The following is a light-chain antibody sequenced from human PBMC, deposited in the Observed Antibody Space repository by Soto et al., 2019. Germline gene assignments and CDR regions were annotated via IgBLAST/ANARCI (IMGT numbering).Light chain of an antibody. CDR3: QQYNSYPRT. Sequence: DIQMTQSPSTLSASVGDRVTITCRVSQGITKWLAWFQQKPGKAPKPRIYKASSLESGVPSRFSGSGYETEFTHTNSSLQPDDFATYDCQQYNSYPRTFGKGPKVEIK. CDR1: QGITKW. J-gene: IGKJ1*01. CDR2: KAS. V-gene: IGKV1-5*03.